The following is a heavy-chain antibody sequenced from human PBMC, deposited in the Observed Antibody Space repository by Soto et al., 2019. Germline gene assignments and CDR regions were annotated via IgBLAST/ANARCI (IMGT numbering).Heavy chain of an antibody. D-gene: IGHD3-10*01. V-gene: IGHV3-23*05. J-gene: IGHJ2*01. CDR3: AKTPRGGASWDWYFDL. CDR2: IKSSGSPT. Sequence: PGGSLRLSCAASGFTFSTYAMTWVRLAPGRGLEWVLGIKSSGSPTDYPESVKGRFTISRDNLMNTLFLDMNGLRAEDTAIYYFAKTPRGGASWDWYFDLWGRGTLVTVSS. CDR1: GFTFSTYA.